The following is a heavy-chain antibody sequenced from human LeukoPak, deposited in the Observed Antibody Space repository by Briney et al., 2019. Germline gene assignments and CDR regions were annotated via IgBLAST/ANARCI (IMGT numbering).Heavy chain of an antibody. Sequence: PSETLSLTCAVYGGSFSGYYWSWIRQPPGKGLEWIGEINHSGSTNYNPSLKSRVTISVDTSKNQFSLKLSSVTAADTAVYYCARGGLRFLEWYPYYYGMDVWGQGTTVTVSS. CDR1: GGSFSGYY. CDR2: INHSGST. CDR3: ARGGLRFLEWYPYYYGMDV. D-gene: IGHD3-3*01. V-gene: IGHV4-34*01. J-gene: IGHJ6*02.